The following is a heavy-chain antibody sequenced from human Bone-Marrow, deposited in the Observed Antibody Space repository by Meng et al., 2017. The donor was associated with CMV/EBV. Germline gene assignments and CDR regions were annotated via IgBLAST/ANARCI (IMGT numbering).Heavy chain of an antibody. CDR3: ARDMGNCSSTSCKTSYYYYGMDV. D-gene: IGHD2-2*01. J-gene: IGHJ6*02. CDR2: INPNSGGT. V-gene: IGHV1-2*02. Sequence: ASVKVSCKASGYTFTGYYMHWVRQAPGQGLEWMGWINPNSGGTNYAQKFQGRVTMTRDTSISTVYMELSSLRSEDTAVYYCARDMGNCSSTSCKTSYYYYGMDVCGQGTTVTVSS. CDR1: GYTFTGYY.